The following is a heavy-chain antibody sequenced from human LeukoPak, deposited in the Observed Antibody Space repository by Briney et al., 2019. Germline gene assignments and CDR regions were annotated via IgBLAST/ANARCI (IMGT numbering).Heavy chain of an antibody. J-gene: IGHJ6*02. V-gene: IGHV3-33*01. Sequence: PGGSLRLSCAASGFTFSSYGMPWVRQAPGKGLEWVAVIWYDGSNKYYADSVKGRFTISRDNSKNTLYLQMNSLRAEDTAVYYCARDRRAVAGTSYGMDVWGQGTTVTVSS. CDR1: GFTFSSYG. CDR3: ARDRRAVAGTSYGMDV. D-gene: IGHD6-19*01. CDR2: IWYDGSNK.